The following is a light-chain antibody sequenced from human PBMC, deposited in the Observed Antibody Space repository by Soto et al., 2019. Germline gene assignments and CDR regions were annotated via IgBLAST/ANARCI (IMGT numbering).Light chain of an antibody. CDR3: QQRSNWPRVT. CDR1: QXVSSY. V-gene: IGKV3-11*01. CDR2: DAS. Sequence: EIVLTQSPATXXLSPGERATXXXXASQXVSSYLAWYQQKPGQAPRLLIYDASNRATGIPARFSGSGSGTDFTLTISSLEPEDFAVYYCQQRSNWPRVTFGPGTKVDIK. J-gene: IGKJ3*01.